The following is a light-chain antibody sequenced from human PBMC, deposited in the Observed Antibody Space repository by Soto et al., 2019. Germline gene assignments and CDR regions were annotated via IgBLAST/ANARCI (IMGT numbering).Light chain of an antibody. J-gene: IGLJ1*01. CDR2: NDN. CDR3: AVWDDRLNGQV. Sequence: QSVLTQPPSASATPGQRVTISCSGGSSNIGSNSVSWYQQVPGTAPKLLIFNDNMRPSGVPDRFSGSKSGPSASLAISGLQSEDEADYHCAVWDDRLNGQVFGTGTKVTVL. CDR1: SSNIGSNS. V-gene: IGLV1-44*01.